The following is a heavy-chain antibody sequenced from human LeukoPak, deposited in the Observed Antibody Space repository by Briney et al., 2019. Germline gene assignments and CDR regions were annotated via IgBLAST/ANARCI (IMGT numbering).Heavy chain of an antibody. CDR2: ITGDGGGT. CDR1: GFTFRNYV. D-gene: IGHD3-16*01. V-gene: IGHV3-23*01. J-gene: IGHJ4*02. Sequence: GGSLRLSCAASGFTFRNYVMSWVRQTPEKGLEWVSAITGDGGGTNHADSVKGRFTIFRDNSKNTLYLQMNSLRAEDTAVYYCAKETSFGNFVTIDCWGQGALVTVSS. CDR3: AKETSFGNFVTIDC.